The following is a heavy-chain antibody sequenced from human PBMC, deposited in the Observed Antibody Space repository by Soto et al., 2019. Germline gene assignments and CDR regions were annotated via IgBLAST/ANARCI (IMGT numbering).Heavy chain of an antibody. J-gene: IGHJ4*02. CDR2: IYYSGST. D-gene: IGHD6-19*01. CDR1: GGSISSSSYY. Sequence: QLQLQESGPGLVKPSETLSLTCTVSGGSISSSSYYWGWIRQPPGKGLEWIGSIYYSGSTYYNPSLKSRATISVATSKHQVSPQLSSVTAADTAVYYCARHVAGYSSGLDYWGQGTLVTVSS. CDR3: ARHVAGYSSGLDY. V-gene: IGHV4-39*01.